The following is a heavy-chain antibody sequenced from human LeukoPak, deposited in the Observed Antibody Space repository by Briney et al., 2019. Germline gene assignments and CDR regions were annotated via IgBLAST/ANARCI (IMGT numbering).Heavy chain of an antibody. CDR1: GGTFSSYA. CDR3: ARDADMRGSYGKDY. Sequence: SVKDSCEASGGTFSSYAISWGRRAPGQGLEWMGRIIPILGIANYAQKFQGRVTITADKSTSTAYMELSSLRSEDTAVYYCARDADMRGSYGKDYWGHGALVTVSS. D-gene: IGHD1-26*01. V-gene: IGHV1-69*04. J-gene: IGHJ4*01. CDR2: IIPILGIA.